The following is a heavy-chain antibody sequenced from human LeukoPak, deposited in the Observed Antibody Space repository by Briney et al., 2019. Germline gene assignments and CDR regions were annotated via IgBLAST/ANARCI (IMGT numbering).Heavy chain of an antibody. CDR1: GYTFTSYY. V-gene: IGHV1-46*01. J-gene: IGHJ4*02. CDR3: ARFDDIAASDY. Sequence: ASVKVSCKASGYTFTSYYMHWVRQAPGQGLGWMGIINPSGGSTSYAQKFQGRVTMTRDMSTSTVYMELSSLRSEDTAVYYCARFDDIAASDYWGQGTLVTVSS. CDR2: INPSGGST. D-gene: IGHD6-13*01.